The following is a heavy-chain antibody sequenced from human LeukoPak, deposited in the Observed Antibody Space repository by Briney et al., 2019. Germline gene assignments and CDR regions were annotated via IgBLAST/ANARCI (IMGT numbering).Heavy chain of an antibody. CDR3: AKDGYSSRRVVGYFDY. CDR2: ISYDGSNK. CDR1: GFTFSSYG. Sequence: PGRSLRLSCAASGFTFSSYGMHWVRQAPGKGLEWVAVISYDGSNKYYADSVKGRFTISRDNSKNTLYLQMNSLRAEDTAVYYCAKDGYSSRRVVGYFDYWGQGTLVTVSS. J-gene: IGHJ4*02. D-gene: IGHD6-13*01. V-gene: IGHV3-30*18.